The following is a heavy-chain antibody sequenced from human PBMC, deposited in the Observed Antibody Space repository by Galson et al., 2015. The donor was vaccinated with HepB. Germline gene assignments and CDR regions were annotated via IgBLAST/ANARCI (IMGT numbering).Heavy chain of an antibody. CDR2: ISSSGSTI. CDR3: ARDNARGGWFRPAEPDYYYYYYGMDV. V-gene: IGHV3-11*01. Sequence: SLRLSCAASGFTFSDYYMSWIRQAPGKGLEWVSYISSSGSTIYYADSVKSRFTISRDNAKNSLYLQMNSLRAEDTAVYYCARDNARGGWFRPAEPDYYYYYYGMDVWGQGTTVTVSS. CDR1: GFTFSDYY. D-gene: IGHD3-10*01. J-gene: IGHJ6*02.